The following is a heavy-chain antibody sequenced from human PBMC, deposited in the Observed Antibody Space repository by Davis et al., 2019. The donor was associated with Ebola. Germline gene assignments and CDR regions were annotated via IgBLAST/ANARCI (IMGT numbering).Heavy chain of an antibody. CDR1: GYTFTSYG. Sequence: AASVKVSCKASGYTFTSYGISWVRQAPGQGLEWMGWISAYNGNTNYAQKFQGRVTMTRSTSISTAYMELSSLRSEDTAVYYCARGPRIAARSSPTKNWFDPWGQGTLVTVSS. CDR2: ISAYNGNT. J-gene: IGHJ5*02. CDR3: ARGPRIAARSSPTKNWFDP. D-gene: IGHD6-6*01. V-gene: IGHV1-18*01.